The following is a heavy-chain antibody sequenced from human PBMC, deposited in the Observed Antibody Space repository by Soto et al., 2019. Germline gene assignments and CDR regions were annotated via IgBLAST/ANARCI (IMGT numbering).Heavy chain of an antibody. CDR3: ARGPSTTYAFDI. D-gene: IGHD2-2*01. CDR2: IYYSGST. CDR1: GGSISSYY. J-gene: IGHJ3*02. V-gene: IGHV4-59*01. Sequence: SETLSLTCTVSGGSISSYYWSWIRQPPGKGLEWIGYIYYSGSTNYNPSLKSRVTISVDTSKNQFSLKLSSVTAADTAVYYCARGPSTTYAFDIWGQGTMVTVSS.